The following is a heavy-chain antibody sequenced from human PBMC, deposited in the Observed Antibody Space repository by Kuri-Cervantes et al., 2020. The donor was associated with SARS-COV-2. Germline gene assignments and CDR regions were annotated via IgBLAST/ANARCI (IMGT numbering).Heavy chain of an antibody. Sequence: SVKVSCKASGGTFSSYAISWVRQAPGQGLEWMGRIIPILGTANYAQKFQGRVTITADKSTSTAYMELSSLRSEDTAVYYCAREQPDATFFDYWGQGTLVTVSS. CDR3: AREQPDATFFDY. D-gene: IGHD6-13*01. CDR2: IIPILGTA. V-gene: IGHV1-69*04. CDR1: GGTFSSYA. J-gene: IGHJ4*02.